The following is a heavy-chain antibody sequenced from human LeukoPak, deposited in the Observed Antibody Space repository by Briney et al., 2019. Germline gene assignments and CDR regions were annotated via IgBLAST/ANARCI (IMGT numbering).Heavy chain of an antibody. Sequence: ASVKVSCKASGYTFTGYYMHWVRQAPGQGLEWMGWISAYNGNTNYAQKLQGRVTMTTDTSTSTAYMELRSLRSDDTAVYYCARVIGGYYDSSGSFDYWGQGTLVTVSS. CDR2: ISAYNGNT. D-gene: IGHD3-22*01. V-gene: IGHV1-18*04. CDR3: ARVIGGYYDSSGSFDY. J-gene: IGHJ4*02. CDR1: GYTFTGYY.